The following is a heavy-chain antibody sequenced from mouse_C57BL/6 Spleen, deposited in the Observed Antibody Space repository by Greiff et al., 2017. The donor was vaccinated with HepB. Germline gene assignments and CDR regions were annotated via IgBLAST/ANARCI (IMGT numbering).Heavy chain of an antibody. CDR1: GYAFSSYW. CDR2: IYPGDGDT. J-gene: IGHJ4*01. CDR3: ASSASQYDPDAMDY. V-gene: IGHV1-80*01. D-gene: IGHD2-14*01. Sequence: QVQLQQSGAELVKPGASVKISCKASGYAFSSYWMNWVKQRPGKGLEWIGQIYPGDGDTNYNGKFKGKATLTADKSSSTAYMQLSSLTSEDSAVYFCASSASQYDPDAMDYWGQGTSVTVSS.